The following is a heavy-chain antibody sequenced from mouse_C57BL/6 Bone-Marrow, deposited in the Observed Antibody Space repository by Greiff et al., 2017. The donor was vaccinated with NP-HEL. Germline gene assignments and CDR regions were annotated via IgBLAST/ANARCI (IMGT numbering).Heavy chain of an antibody. CDR3: ARSSNYYWYFDV. Sequence: QVQLQQPGAELVKPGASVKMSCKASGYTFTSYWITWVKQRPGQGLEWIGDIYPGRGSTNYNEKFKSKATLTVDTSSSTAYMQLSSLTSEDSAVYYCARSSNYYWYFDVWGTGTTVTVSS. V-gene: IGHV1-55*01. J-gene: IGHJ1*03. D-gene: IGHD2-5*01. CDR2: IYPGRGST. CDR1: GYTFTSYW.